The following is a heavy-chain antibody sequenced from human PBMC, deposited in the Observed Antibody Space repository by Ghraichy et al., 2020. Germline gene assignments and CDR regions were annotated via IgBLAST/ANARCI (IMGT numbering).Heavy chain of an antibody. J-gene: IGHJ4*02. Sequence: GGSLRLSCAVSGINFKVAWMSWVRQIPGKGLEWLGLMKTNADGGTTDNAASVKGRFTFSRDDSRNTLYLQMDTLKTEDTGVYYYTTNLAFFHTSGYPFWGRGTLGNVSS. CDR2: MKTNADGGTT. CDR1: GINFKVAW. D-gene: IGHD3-22*01. V-gene: IGHV3-15*01. CDR3: TTNLAFFHTSGYPF.